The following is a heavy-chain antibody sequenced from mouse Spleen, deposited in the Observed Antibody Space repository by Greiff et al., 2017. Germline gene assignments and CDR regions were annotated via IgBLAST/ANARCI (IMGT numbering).Heavy chain of an antibody. V-gene: IGHV1-74*01. D-gene: IGHD4-1*02. J-gene: IGHJ3*01. CDR3: ASEQLGRFAY. CDR2: IHPYDSET. CDR1: GYTFTSYW. Sequence: VQLQQPGAELVRPGASVKLSCKASGYTFTSYWMHWIKQRPGQGLEWIGTIHPYDSETHYNQKFKDKATLTVDKSSSTAYMQLCSLTSEDSAVYYCASEQLGRFAYWGQGTLVTVSA.